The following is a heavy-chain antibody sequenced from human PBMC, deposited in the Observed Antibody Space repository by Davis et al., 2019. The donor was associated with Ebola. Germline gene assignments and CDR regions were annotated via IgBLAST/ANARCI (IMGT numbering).Heavy chain of an antibody. Sequence: GESLKISCAASGFTFNTYWMSWVRQAPGKGLEWVANIRHDGNEKYYVDSVKGRFTISRDNAKNSLYLQMNSVRVEDTAVYYCARLGGNSSGYYYFGYWGQGTLVTVSS. V-gene: IGHV3-7*01. D-gene: IGHD3-22*01. CDR1: GFTFNTYW. CDR3: ARLGGNSSGYYYFGY. J-gene: IGHJ4*02. CDR2: IRHDGNEK.